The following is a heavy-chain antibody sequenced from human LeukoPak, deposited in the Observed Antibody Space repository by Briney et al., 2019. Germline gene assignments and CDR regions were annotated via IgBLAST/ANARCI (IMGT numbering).Heavy chain of an antibody. Sequence: ERSLRLPCAASGFIFSSYGMHWVRQAPGKGLEWVAVISYDGNNEYYADSVKGRFTISRDNSKNTLYLQTNSLRVADTAVYYCAKDVESNYDYYNALDVWGQGTTVTVSS. CDR1: GFIFSSYG. D-gene: IGHD5-24*01. V-gene: IGHV3-30*18. J-gene: IGHJ6*02. CDR2: ISYDGNNE. CDR3: AKDVESNYDYYNALDV.